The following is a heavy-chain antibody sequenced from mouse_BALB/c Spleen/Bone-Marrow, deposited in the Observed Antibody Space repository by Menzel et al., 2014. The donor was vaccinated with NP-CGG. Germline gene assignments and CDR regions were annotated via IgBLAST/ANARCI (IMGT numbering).Heavy chain of an antibody. CDR3: ARNYGNYVWFAN. CDR1: GYTFSRYW. CDR2: ILPGSGST. D-gene: IGHD2-1*01. J-gene: IGHJ3*01. V-gene: IGHV1-9*01. Sequence: VQLQQSGAKLMKPGASVKISCKATGYTFSRYWIEWVKQRPGHGLEWIGEILPGSGSTNYNEKFKGKATFTADTSSNTAYMQLSSLTSEDYAVYYCARNYGNYVWFANWGQGTLVTVSA.